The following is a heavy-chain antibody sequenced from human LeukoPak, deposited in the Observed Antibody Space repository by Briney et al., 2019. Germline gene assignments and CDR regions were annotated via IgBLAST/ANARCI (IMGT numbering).Heavy chain of an antibody. CDR2: IIPISGTA. V-gene: IGHV1-69*13. J-gene: IGHJ3*02. CDR1: GGTFSSYA. Sequence: SVKVSCEASGGTFSSYAISWVRQAPGQGLEWMGGIIPISGTANYAQKFQGRVTITADESTSTAYMELSSLRSDDTAVYYCARDMLPYGGNFFDAFDIWGQGTMVTVSS. D-gene: IGHD4-23*01. CDR3: ARDMLPYGGNFFDAFDI.